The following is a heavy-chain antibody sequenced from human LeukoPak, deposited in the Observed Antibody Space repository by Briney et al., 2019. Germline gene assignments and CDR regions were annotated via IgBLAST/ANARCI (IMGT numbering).Heavy chain of an antibody. V-gene: IGHV3-23*01. J-gene: IGHJ4*02. CDR3: ARGRYDSGDYNYFTY. Sequence: GGSLRLSCAASGFTFSSYAMSWLRQAPGKGLERVSVVSNSGGTTHYADSVKGRFTISRDNSKNTLYLQMNSLRAEDTAVYYCARGRYDSGDYNYFTYWGQGTLVSVSS. D-gene: IGHD4-17*01. CDR1: GFTFSSYA. CDR2: VSNSGGTT.